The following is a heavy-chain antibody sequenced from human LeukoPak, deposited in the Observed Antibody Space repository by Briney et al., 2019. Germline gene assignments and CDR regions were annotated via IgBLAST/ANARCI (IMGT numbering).Heavy chain of an antibody. J-gene: IGHJ5*02. CDR2: IWYDGSNK. CDR3: ARYYAHSSSWYYHGFDP. Sequence: GGSLRLSCAASGFTSSSYGMHWVRQAPGKGLEWVAVIWYDGSNKYYADSVKGRFTISRDNSKNTLYLQMNSLRAEDTAVYYCARYYAHSSSWYYHGFDPWGQGTLVTVSS. CDR1: GFTSSSYG. D-gene: IGHD6-13*01. V-gene: IGHV3-33*01.